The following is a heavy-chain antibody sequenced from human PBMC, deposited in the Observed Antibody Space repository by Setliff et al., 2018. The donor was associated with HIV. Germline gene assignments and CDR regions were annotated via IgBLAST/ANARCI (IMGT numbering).Heavy chain of an antibody. CDR3: ARGEPDTAMVNGRYYYGMDF. CDR1: GYTFVNYG. D-gene: IGHD5-18*01. J-gene: IGHJ6*02. V-gene: IGHV1-8*02. Sequence: ASVKVSCKASGYTFVNYGISWVRQATGQGLEWMGWMNPNSGNTGYAQKFQGRVTMTRNTSISTAYMELSSLRSEDTAVYYCARGEPDTAMVNGRYYYGMDFWGQGTTVTVSS. CDR2: MNPNSGNT.